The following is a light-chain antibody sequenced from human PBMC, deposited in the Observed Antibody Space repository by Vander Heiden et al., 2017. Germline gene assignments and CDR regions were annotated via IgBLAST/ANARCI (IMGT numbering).Light chain of an antibody. CDR1: QSVSSN. CDR2: GAS. J-gene: IGKJ1*01. Sequence: EIVMTQSPATLSVSPGDSATLPCRASQSVSSNLAWYQQKPGQAPRLLIYGASTRATGIPARFSGSGSGTEFTLTISSLQSEDFAVYYCQQYNNWPPWTFGQGTKVEIK. V-gene: IGKV3-15*01. CDR3: QQYNNWPPWT.